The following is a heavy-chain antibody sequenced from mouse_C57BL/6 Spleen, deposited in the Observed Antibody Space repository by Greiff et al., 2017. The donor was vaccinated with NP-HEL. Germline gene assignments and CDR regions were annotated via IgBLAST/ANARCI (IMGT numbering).Heavy chain of an antibody. D-gene: IGHD1-1*01. V-gene: IGHV2-9-1*01. CDR3: ARNLNYYGRDWYFDV. CDR2: IWTGGGT. CDR1: GFSLTSYA. J-gene: IGHJ1*03. Sequence: VKLMESGPGLVAPSQSLSITCTVSGFSLTSYAISWVRQPPGKGLEWLGVIWTGGGTNYNSALKSRLSISKDNSKSQVFLKMNSLQTDDTARYYCARNLNYYGRDWYFDVWGTGTTVTVSS.